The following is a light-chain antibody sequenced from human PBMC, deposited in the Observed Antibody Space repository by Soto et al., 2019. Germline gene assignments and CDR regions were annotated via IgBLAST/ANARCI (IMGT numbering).Light chain of an antibody. CDR2: GAS. CDR3: QQAYNFPPIT. CDR1: QDISKW. V-gene: IGKV1-12*01. J-gene: IGKJ5*01. Sequence: DIQMTQSPSSVSASVGDRVTITCRASQDISKWLAWYQQKPGKAPELLIYGASTLQNGVPSRFSGSGAGTDFTLTITSLQPEDFATYDCQQAYNFPPITFGHGTRLEIK.